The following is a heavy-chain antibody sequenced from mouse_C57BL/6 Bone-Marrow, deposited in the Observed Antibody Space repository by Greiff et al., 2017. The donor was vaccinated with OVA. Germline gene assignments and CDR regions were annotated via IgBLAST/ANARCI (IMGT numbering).Heavy chain of an antibody. Sequence: EVQLQQSVAELVRPGASVKLSCTASGFNIKNTYMHWVKQMPEQGLEWIGRIDPANGNTKYDPKFQGKATITADTSTNKAYLQLSSLTSEDTAIYYCASYNDLSIDVWGTGTTVTVSS. CDR1: GFNIKNTY. CDR2: IDPANGNT. D-gene: IGHD1-3*01. J-gene: IGHJ1*03. V-gene: IGHV14-3*01. CDR3: ASYNDLSIDV.